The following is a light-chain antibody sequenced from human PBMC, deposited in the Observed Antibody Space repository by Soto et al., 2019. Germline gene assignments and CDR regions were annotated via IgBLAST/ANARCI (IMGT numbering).Light chain of an antibody. Sequence: IQLTQYPSSLSASVRDRVTITXXASQGISSYVAWVQQKPGRAPNLLIYGASTLQRWGPSRFSGSGSVTDFTLTSSNLQPEDFATYSCQQLNADPLTFGQGTRLEIK. CDR2: GAS. CDR3: QQLNADPLT. CDR1: QGISSY. J-gene: IGKJ5*01. V-gene: IGKV1-9*01.